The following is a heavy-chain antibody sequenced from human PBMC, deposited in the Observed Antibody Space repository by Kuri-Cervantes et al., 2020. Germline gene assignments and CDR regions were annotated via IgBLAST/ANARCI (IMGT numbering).Heavy chain of an antibody. D-gene: IGHD5-18*01. Sequence: ESLKISCAVSGDSISSGYYWGWIRQPPGKGLEWIGNIYHSGSTYYNPSLKSRVTISVDTSKNQFSLKLSSVTAANTAVYYCAGSGYSYGYIHYWGQGTLVTVSS. J-gene: IGHJ4*02. CDR2: IYHSGST. V-gene: IGHV4-38-2*01. CDR1: GDSISSGYY. CDR3: AGSGYSYGYIHY.